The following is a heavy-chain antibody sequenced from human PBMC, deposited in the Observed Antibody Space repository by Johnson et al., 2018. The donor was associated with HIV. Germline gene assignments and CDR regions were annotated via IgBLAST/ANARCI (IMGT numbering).Heavy chain of an antibody. V-gene: IGHV3-66*01. CDR3: ARAFLHSSGWGPALPDAFDI. D-gene: IGHD6-19*01. J-gene: IGHJ3*02. CDR1: GFTVSSNY. CDR2: IYSGGTT. Sequence: VQLVESGGGLVQPGGSLRLSCAASGFTVSSNYMSWVRQAPGMGLEWVSIIYSGGTTYYADSVKGRFTISRDTSKNTLYLPMNSLRAEDTAVYYCARAFLHSSGWGPALPDAFDIWGQGTMVTVSS.